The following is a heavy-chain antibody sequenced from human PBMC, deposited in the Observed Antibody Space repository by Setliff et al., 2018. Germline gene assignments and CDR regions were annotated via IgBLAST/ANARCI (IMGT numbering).Heavy chain of an antibody. V-gene: IGHV3-7*01. Sequence: GGSLRLSCAASGFTFSNYWMSWVRQAPGKGLEWVANIKEDGSEKYYVDSVKGRFTISRDNSKNSLYLQMNSLRGEDTAVYHCTRDQDYYGMDVWGQGTTVTVSS. CDR2: IKEDGSEK. CDR3: TRDQDYYGMDV. CDR1: GFTFSNYW. J-gene: IGHJ6*02.